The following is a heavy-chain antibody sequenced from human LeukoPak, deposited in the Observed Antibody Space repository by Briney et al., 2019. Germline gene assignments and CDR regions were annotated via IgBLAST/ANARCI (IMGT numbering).Heavy chain of an antibody. CDR3: ARGPTIDYDILTGYYYFDY. Sequence: SETLSLTCAVYRGSFSGYDWTWIRQSPGKGLEWIGEINHSGATNYNPSLNSRVTLSIDTSKNQFSLKLSSVTAADTAVYYCARGPTIDYDILTGYYYFDYWGQGTLVTVSS. CDR1: RGSFSGYD. J-gene: IGHJ4*02. D-gene: IGHD3-9*01. V-gene: IGHV4-34*01. CDR2: INHSGAT.